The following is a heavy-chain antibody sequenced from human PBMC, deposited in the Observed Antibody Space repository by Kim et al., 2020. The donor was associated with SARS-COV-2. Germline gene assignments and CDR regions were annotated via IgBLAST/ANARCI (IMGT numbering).Heavy chain of an antibody. V-gene: IGHV1-69*13. D-gene: IGHD6-13*01. J-gene: IGHJ4*02. Sequence: AVKVSCKASGGTFSSYAISWVRQAPGQGLEWMGGIIPIFGTENYVQKFQGRVTITADESTRTAYMELSSLRSEDTAVYYCAREVAGYSSSWYFDYWGQGTLVTVSS. CDR2: IIPIFGTE. CDR1: GGTFSSYA. CDR3: AREVAGYSSSWYFDY.